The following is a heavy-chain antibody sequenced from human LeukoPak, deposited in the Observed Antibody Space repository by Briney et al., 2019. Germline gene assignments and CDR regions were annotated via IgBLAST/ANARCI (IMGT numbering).Heavy chain of an antibody. CDR2: ISSSSSYI. CDR1: GFTFSSYS. D-gene: IGHD3-10*01. J-gene: IGHJ4*02. Sequence: AGGSLRFSCAASGFTFSSYSMNWVRQAPGKGLEWVSSISSSSSYIYYADSVKGRFTISRDNAKNSLYLQMNSLRAEDTAVYYCARDTMVRGLPIDYWGQGTLVTVSS. CDR3: ARDTMVRGLPIDY. V-gene: IGHV3-21*01.